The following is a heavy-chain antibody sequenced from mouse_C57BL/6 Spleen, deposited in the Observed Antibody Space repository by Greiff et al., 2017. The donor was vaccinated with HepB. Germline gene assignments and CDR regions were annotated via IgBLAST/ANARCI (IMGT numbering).Heavy chain of an antibody. Sequence: QVQLQQPGAELVRPGSSVKLSCKASGYTFTSYWMHWVKQRPIQGLEWIGNIDPSDSDTHYNQKFKDKATLTVDKSSSTAYMQLSSLTSEDSAVYYCARGDDYPFAYWGQGTLVTVSA. CDR1: GYTFTSYW. J-gene: IGHJ3*01. CDR3: ARGDDYPFAY. V-gene: IGHV1-52*01. CDR2: IDPSDSDT. D-gene: IGHD2-4*01.